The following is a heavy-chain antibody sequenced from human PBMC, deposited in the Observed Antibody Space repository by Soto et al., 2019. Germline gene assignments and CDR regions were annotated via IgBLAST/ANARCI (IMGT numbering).Heavy chain of an antibody. CDR1: GFTFSGYS. J-gene: IGHJ4*02. V-gene: IGHV3-48*01. D-gene: IGHD6-13*01. Sequence: GGSLRLSCAASGFTFSGYSMNWVRQAPGKGLEWVSYISSSGGTIYYADSVKGRFTFSRDNAKNSLTLQMNSLRAEDTAVYYCARVVSSSWFMDYWGQGTLVTVSS. CDR3: ARVVSSSWFMDY. CDR2: ISSSGGTI.